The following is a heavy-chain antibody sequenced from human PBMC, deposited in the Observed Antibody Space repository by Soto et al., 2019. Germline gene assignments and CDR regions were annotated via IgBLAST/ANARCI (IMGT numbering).Heavy chain of an antibody. V-gene: IGHV1-18*01. J-gene: IGHJ4*02. CDR2: IDPATGHT. D-gene: IGHD3-10*01. CDR3: ARGLWGSGTYLIH. CDR1: GYKFTDFG. Sequence: QIQVRQSETEVRKPGASVSVSCKTSGYKFTDFGVTWVRQAPGQGLEWMGWIDPATGHTTYAQKVQGRITMTADTATATIFMELTSLRSDDTAVYYCARGLWGSGTYLIHWGQGTLVTVSS.